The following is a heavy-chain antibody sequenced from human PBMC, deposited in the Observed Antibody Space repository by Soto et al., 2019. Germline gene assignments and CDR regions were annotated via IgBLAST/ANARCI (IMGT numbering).Heavy chain of an antibody. J-gene: IGHJ5*02. D-gene: IGHD3-16*01. CDR1: GGSISSYY. Sequence: ETLSLTCTVSGGSISSYYWSWIRQPAGKGLEWIGRIYTSGSTNYNPSLESRVTMSVDTSKNQFSLKLSSVTAADTAVYYCARENDYVWGSHNWFDPWGQGTLVTAPQ. CDR3: ARENDYVWGSHNWFDP. CDR2: IYTSGST. V-gene: IGHV4-4*07.